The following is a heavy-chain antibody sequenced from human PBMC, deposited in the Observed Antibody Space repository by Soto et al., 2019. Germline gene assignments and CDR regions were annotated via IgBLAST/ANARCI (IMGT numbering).Heavy chain of an antibody. J-gene: IGHJ5*02. D-gene: IGHD6-13*01. Sequence: GGSLRFSCAASVFTFRSFTMNWVRQAPGKGLEWVSTISSNSAYIYYTDALRGRFTISRDNAKNSLHLQMNSLRAEDTAVYYCTRDASRDSSARGWFDPWGPGTLVTVSS. CDR3: TRDASRDSSARGWFDP. CDR2: ISSNSAYI. CDR1: VFTFRSFT. V-gene: IGHV3-21*01.